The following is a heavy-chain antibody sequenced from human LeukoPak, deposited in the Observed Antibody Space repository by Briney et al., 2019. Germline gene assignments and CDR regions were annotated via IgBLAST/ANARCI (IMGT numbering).Heavy chain of an antibody. V-gene: IGHV3-74*01. D-gene: IGHD6-19*01. J-gene: IGHJ4*02. CDR1: GFTFSSYW. CDR3: ARNLYTSGDY. CDR2: INTDSSLI. Sequence: GGSLRLSCAASGFTFSSYWTHWVRQAPGKGLAWVSRINTDSSLINYADSVKGRFTISRDNAKNTLYLQMNSLRPEDTAIYYCARNLYTSGDYWGQGTLVTVSS.